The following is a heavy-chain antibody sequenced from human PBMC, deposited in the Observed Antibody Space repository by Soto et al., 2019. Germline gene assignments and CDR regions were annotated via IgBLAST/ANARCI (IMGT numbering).Heavy chain of an antibody. CDR2: ISRTGTSM. V-gene: IGHV3-48*03. Sequence: VQLVESGGDLVQPGGSLRLSCAASGFTFSSYEMNWVRQAPGKGLEWVSYISRTGTSMDYADSVKGRFTISRDNAKNSLHLQLNSLRDEDTAVYYCARETHFIDYWGQGTLVSVSA. J-gene: IGHJ4*02. CDR3: ARETHFIDY. CDR1: GFTFSSYE.